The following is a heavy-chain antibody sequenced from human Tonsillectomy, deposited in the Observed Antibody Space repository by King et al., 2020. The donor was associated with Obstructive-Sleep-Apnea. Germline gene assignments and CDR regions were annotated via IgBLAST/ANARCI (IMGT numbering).Heavy chain of an antibody. CDR1: GFTFDDYA. CDR2: ISWNSGTI. CDR3: AKDIAVAGMVAFDI. V-gene: IGHV3-9*01. D-gene: IGHD6-19*01. J-gene: IGHJ3*02. Sequence: DVQLVESGGGLVQPARSLRLSCAASGFTFDDYAMHWVRQAPGKGLEWVSGISWNSGTIAYADSVKGRFTISRDNAKNSLYLQMNSLRAEDTAFYYCAKDIAVAGMVAFDIWGQGTMVTVSS.